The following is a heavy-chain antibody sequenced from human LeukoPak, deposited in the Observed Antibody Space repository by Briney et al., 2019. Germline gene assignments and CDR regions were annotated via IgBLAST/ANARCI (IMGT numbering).Heavy chain of an antibody. Sequence: SETLSLTCAVYGGSFSSFHWSWIRQPPGKELEWIGEIRHTGQTNYNPSLKSRVTISVDTSKNQFSLKLSSVTAADTAVYYCARGGHRSDYWGQGTLVTVSS. CDR3: ARGGHRSDY. J-gene: IGHJ4*02. V-gene: IGHV4-34*01. CDR2: IRHTGQT. CDR1: GGSFSSFH.